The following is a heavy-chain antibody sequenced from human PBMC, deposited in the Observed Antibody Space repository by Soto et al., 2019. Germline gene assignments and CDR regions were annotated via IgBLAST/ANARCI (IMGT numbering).Heavy chain of an antibody. CDR3: AKDDAGEPLYYYYHYGMDV. D-gene: IGHD1-26*01. J-gene: IGHJ6*02. CDR1: GFTFDDYT. Sequence: GGSLRLSCAASGFTFDDYTMHWVRQAPGKGLEWVSLISWDGGSTYYADSVKGRFTISTDNRKNSLYLQMNSQRTEDTALYYCAKDDAGEPLYYYYHYGMDVWGQGTTVTVSS. CDR2: ISWDGGST. V-gene: IGHV3-43*01.